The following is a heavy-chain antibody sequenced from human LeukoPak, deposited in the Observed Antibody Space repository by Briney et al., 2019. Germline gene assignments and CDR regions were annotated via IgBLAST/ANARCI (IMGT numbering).Heavy chain of an antibody. V-gene: IGHV4-59*08. D-gene: IGHD6-6*01. Sequence: SATLSLTCTVSGVSIRSYYWSWIRQPPGKGLEWIGYIYYSGSTSYNPSLKSRVSMSIDTSKNQFSLKLSFVTAADTAVYYCARHPSYSSSPHDDYWGQGTLVTVSS. J-gene: IGHJ4*02. CDR3: ARHPSYSSSPHDDY. CDR1: GVSIRSYY. CDR2: IYYSGST.